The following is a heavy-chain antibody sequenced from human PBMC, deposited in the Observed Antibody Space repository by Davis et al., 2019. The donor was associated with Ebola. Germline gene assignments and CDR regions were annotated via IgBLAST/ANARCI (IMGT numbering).Heavy chain of an antibody. CDR2: IYYSGST. V-gene: IGHV4-31*03. J-gene: IGHJ4*02. CDR1: GGSISSGGYY. D-gene: IGHD3-22*01. Sequence: MPSETLSLTCTVSGGSISSGGYYWSWIRQHPGKGLEWIGYIYYSGSTYYNPSLKSRVTISVDTSKNQFSLKLSSVTAADTALYFCARLVSLHRTAYYYVSPYYFDYWGQGTLVTVSS. CDR3: ARLVSLHRTAYYYVSPYYFDY.